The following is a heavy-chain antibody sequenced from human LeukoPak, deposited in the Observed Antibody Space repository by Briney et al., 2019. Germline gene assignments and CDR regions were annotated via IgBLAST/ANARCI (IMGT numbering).Heavy chain of an antibody. CDR2: INHSGST. J-gene: IGHJ4*02. D-gene: IGHD2-2*01. Sequence: EWIGEINHSGSTNYNPSLRSRVTISVDTSKNQFSLKLSSVTAADTAVYYCASDCSSTSCYATSYWGQGTLVTVSS. CDR3: ASDCSSTSCYATSY. V-gene: IGHV4-34*01.